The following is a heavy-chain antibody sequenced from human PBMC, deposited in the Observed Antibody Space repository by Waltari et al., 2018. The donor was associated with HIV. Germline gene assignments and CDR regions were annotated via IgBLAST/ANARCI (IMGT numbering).Heavy chain of an antibody. V-gene: IGHV3-7*01. Sequence: QLVESGGDLVQPGGSLGVSCAASGRTFTTYWMGLVRQAPGKGLEWVANITQDGAETYYADSVKGPFTISRDNAKNSLFFQMNSLRADDTAVYYCASNGYSGYDKYFYYYYGMDVWGQGTTVTVSS. J-gene: IGHJ6*02. CDR3: ASNGYSGYDKYFYYYYGMDV. CDR2: ITQDGAET. D-gene: IGHD5-12*01. CDR1: GRTFTTYW.